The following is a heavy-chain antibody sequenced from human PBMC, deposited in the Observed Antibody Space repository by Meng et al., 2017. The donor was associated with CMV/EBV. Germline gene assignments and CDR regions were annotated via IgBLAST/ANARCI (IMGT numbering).Heavy chain of an antibody. CDR1: GGTFSSYT. Sequence: SVKVSCKASGGTFSSYTISWVRQAPGQGLEWMGRIIPILGIANYAQKFQGRVTITADKSTSTAYMELSSLRSEDTAVYYCARVRGRYCSSTSCYSGFDNWFDPWGQGTLVTVSS. D-gene: IGHD2-2*02. J-gene: IGHJ5*02. CDR2: IIPILGIA. CDR3: ARVRGRYCSSTSCYSGFDNWFDP. V-gene: IGHV1-69*02.